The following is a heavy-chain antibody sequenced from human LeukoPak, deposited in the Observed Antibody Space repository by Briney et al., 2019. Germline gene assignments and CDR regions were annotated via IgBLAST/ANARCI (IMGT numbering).Heavy chain of an antibody. D-gene: IGHD2-15*01. CDR2: IDPSDSYT. V-gene: IGHV5-10-1*01. CDR1: GYSFTSYW. J-gene: IGHJ6*04. Sequence: GESLKISCKGSGYSFTSYWISWVRQMPGKGLEWMGRIDPSDSYTNYSPSFQGHVTISADKSISTACLQWSSLKASDTAMYYCASSRAATAYYYYGMDVWGKGTTVTVSS. CDR3: ASSRAATAYYYYGMDV.